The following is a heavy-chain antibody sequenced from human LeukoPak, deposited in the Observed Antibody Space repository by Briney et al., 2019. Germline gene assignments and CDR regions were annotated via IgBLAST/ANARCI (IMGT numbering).Heavy chain of an antibody. CDR2: ISGSGGST. CDR1: GFTFSSYA. D-gene: IGHD3-3*01. Sequence: PGGALRVSCAASGFTFSSYAMSWVRQAPGKGRGWVSAISGSGGSTYYADSVKGRVTISRDNSKNTLYLQMNSLRAEDTAVYYCAKEYGMLLEWLLRGPFDYWGQGTLVTVSS. V-gene: IGHV3-23*01. CDR3: AKEYGMLLEWLLRGPFDY. J-gene: IGHJ4*02.